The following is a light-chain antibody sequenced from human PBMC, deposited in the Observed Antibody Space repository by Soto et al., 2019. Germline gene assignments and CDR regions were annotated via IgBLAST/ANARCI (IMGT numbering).Light chain of an antibody. CDR3: QKYNNAPRT. V-gene: IGKV1-27*01. Sequence: DIQMTQSPSSLSASVGDTVTITCRASQGISNYLAWYQQKPGQVPNLLIYAASTLKSGVPSRFSGSGSGTDFTLTISRLRPEDVATYYCQKYNNAPRTFGQGTKVEI. J-gene: IGKJ1*01. CDR1: QGISNY. CDR2: AAS.